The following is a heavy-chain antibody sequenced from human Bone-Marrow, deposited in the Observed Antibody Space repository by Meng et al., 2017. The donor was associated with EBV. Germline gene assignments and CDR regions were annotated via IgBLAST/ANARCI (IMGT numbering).Heavy chain of an antibody. D-gene: IGHD1-26*01. CDR3: AKGGRPKTIVGATGPDY. Sequence: QVRVVASGGGMVQPGGSLRLSCAASGFNFSPYGMHWVRQAPGKGLEWVALMSFDGKYKYYTDSVKGRFSISRDNSKDTLYLQMNSLTVADTALYYCAKGGRPKTIVGATGPDYWGQGTLVTVSS. CDR2: MSFDGKYK. CDR1: GFNFSPYG. V-gene: IGHV3-30*18. J-gene: IGHJ4*02.